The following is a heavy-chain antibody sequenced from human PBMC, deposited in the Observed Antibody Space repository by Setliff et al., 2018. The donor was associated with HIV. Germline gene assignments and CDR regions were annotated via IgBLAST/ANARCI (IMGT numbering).Heavy chain of an antibody. CDR2: MFYSGST. D-gene: IGHD2-15*01. Sequence: SETLSLTCTVSGDSISSSSYYWGWIRQPPGKGLEWIGSMFYSGSTYYNPSLKSRVTISVDTSKNQFSLNLTSMTAADSAVYYCARSGCKGGSCWSHSVMVYWGQGALVTVSS. CDR1: GDSISSSSYY. CDR3: ARSGCKGGSCWSHSVMVY. V-gene: IGHV4-39*01. J-gene: IGHJ4*02.